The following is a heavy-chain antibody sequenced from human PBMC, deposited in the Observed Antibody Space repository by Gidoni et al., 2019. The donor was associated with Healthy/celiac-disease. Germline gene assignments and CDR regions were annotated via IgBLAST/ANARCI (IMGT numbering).Heavy chain of an antibody. J-gene: IGHJ1*01. V-gene: IGHV4-31*03. CDR3: ARGKNGGPYYYDSSGYSTAEYFQH. CDR2: LYYSGST. CDR1: GGSISSGGYY. D-gene: IGHD3-22*01. Sequence: QVQLQESGPGLVKPSQTLSLTCTVSGGSISSGGYYWSWIRQHPGKGLEWIGYLYYSGSTYYNPSLKSRVTISVDTSKNQSSLKLSSVTAADTAVYYCARGKNGGPYYYDSSGYSTAEYFQHWGQGTLVTVSS.